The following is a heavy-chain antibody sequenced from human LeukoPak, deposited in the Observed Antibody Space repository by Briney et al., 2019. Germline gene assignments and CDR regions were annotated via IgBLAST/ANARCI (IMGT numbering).Heavy chain of an antibody. CDR2: ISGSGGST. Sequence: GGSLRLSCAASGFTFSSYAMSWVRQAPGKGLEWVSAISGSGGSTYYADSVKGRFTISRDNSKNTLYLQMNSLRAEDTAVYYCAKRCSYGLYYYYMDVWGKGTTVTVSS. J-gene: IGHJ6*03. V-gene: IGHV3-23*01. D-gene: IGHD5-18*01. CDR1: GFTFSSYA. CDR3: AKRCSYGLYYYYMDV.